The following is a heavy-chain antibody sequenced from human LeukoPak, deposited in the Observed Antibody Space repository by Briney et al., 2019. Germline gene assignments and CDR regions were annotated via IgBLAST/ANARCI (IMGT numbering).Heavy chain of an antibody. CDR2: ISGSGGST. CDR1: GFTFSSYA. V-gene: IGHV3-23*01. Sequence: GGSLRLSCAAPGFTFSSYAMSWVRQAPGKGLEWVSAISGSGGSTYYADSVKGRFTISRDNSKNTLYLQMNSLRAEDTAVYYCAKVSPGYCSGGSCPYYFDYWGQGTLVTVSS. J-gene: IGHJ4*02. D-gene: IGHD2-15*01. CDR3: AKVSPGYCSGGSCPYYFDY.